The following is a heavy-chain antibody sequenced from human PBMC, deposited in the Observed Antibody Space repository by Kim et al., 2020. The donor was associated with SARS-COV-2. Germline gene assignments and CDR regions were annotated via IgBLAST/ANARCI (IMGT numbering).Heavy chain of an antibody. CDR3: ARGGDEAPLGYFDL. V-gene: IGHV7-4-1*02. J-gene: IGHJ2*01. CDR1: GYTFTSYA. CDR2: INTNTGNP. D-gene: IGHD2-21*01. Sequence: ASVKVSCKASGYTFTSYAMNWVRQAPGQGLEWMGWINTNTGNPTYAQGFTGRFVFSLDTSVSTAYLQISSLKAEDTAVYYCARGGDEAPLGYFDLWGRGTLVTVSS.